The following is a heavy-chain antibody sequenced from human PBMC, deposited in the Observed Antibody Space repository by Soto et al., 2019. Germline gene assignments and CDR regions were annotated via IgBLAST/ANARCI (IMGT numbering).Heavy chain of an antibody. D-gene: IGHD2-15*01. CDR3: ARGGSGIFDY. V-gene: IGHV1-3*01. Sequence: ASVKVSCKASGYTLSSYALHWVRQAPGQRLEWMGWIEADSENTKYSLKFPARLTTTRATSASTAYMELSGLTSEDTAMYFCARGGSGIFDYWGQGTLGPVSA. CDR2: IEADSENT. CDR1: GYTLSSYA. J-gene: IGHJ4*02.